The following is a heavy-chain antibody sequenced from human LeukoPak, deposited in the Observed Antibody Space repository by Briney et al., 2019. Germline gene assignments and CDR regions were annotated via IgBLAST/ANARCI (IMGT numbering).Heavy chain of an antibody. CDR1: GGSIRSYY. V-gene: IGHV4-4*07. CDR2: IYTSGST. J-gene: IGHJ6*03. CDR3: ARDVEARSPGGYYYYHMDV. D-gene: IGHD2-15*01. Sequence: SETLSLTCTVSGGSIRSYYWSWIRQPGGKGLEWIGRIYTSGSTNYNPSLKSRVTMSVDTSKNQFSLKLSSVTAADTAVYYCARDVEARSPGGYYYYHMDVWGKGTTVTVSS.